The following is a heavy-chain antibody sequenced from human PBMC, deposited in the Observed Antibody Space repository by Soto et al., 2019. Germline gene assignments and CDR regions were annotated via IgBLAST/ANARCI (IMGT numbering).Heavy chain of an antibody. J-gene: IGHJ5*02. CDR1: AFSFSYYY. V-gene: IGHV3-11*01. CDR2: ISGSGSTM. CDR3: ARAPVYNWNYLRFDP. Sequence: GGSLRLSCAASAFSFSYYYMSWIRQAPGKGLEWVSYISGSGSTMYYADSVRGRFTISRDNAKNSLYLQMNSLRVEDTAVYYCARAPVYNWNYLRFDPWGQGTLVTVSS. D-gene: IGHD1-7*01.